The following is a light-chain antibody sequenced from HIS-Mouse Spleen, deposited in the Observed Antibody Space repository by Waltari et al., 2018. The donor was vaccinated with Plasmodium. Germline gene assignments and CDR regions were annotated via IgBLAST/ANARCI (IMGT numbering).Light chain of an antibody. V-gene: IGLV3-1*01. CDR1: KLGDKY. CDR3: QAWDSSVV. CDR2: QDS. Sequence: SYELTQPPSVSVSPGQTASITCSGDKLGDKYACWYQQKPGQSPVLVIYQDSKRPSGNPVRFSGSNSGNTATLTISGTQAMDEADYYCQAWDSSVVFGGGTKLTVL. J-gene: IGLJ2*01.